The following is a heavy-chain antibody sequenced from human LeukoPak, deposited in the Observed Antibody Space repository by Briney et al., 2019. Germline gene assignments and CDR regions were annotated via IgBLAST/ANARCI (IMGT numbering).Heavy chain of an antibody. CDR3: VGRAARYFDY. D-gene: IGHD2-15*01. CDR2: IFHSGST. J-gene: IGHJ4*02. CDR1: GDSISGYY. Sequence: SETLSLTCIVSGDSISGYYWSWIRQPPGKGLEWIGYIFHSGSTNYNASLKSRVAIPVDTSKNQFSLSLNSVTAADTAVYYCVGRAARYFDYWGQGILVTVSS. V-gene: IGHV4-59*01.